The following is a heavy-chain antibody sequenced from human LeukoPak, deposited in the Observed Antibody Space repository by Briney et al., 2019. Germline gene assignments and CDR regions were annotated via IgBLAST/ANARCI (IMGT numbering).Heavy chain of an antibody. CDR2: IKQDGSEK. CDR3: ARGLYCSSTSCHIYYYYGMDV. J-gene: IGHJ6*02. CDR1: GFTFSSYW. Sequence: PGGSLRLSCAASGFTFSSYWMSWVRQAPGKGLEWVANIKQDGSEKYYVDSVKGRFTISRDNAKNSLYLQMNSLRAEDTAVYYCARGLYCSSTSCHIYYYYGMDVWGRGTTVTVSS. D-gene: IGHD2-2*01. V-gene: IGHV3-7*01.